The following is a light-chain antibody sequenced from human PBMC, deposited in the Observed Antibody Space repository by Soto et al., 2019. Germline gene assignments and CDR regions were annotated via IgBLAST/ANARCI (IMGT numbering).Light chain of an antibody. CDR1: QTISSW. CDR3: QHYNTYTWT. J-gene: IGKJ1*01. V-gene: IGKV1-5*01. CDR2: AAS. Sequence: DIQMTQSPSALSASVGDRVTITCRASQTISSWLAWYQQKPGEAPKLLIYAASSLQSGVPSRFSGSGSGTEFTLTISSLQPGDFATYYCQHYNTYTWTFGQGTKVDI.